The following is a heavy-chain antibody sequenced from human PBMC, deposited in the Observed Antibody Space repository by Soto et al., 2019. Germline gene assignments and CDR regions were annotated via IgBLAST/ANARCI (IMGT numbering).Heavy chain of an antibody. CDR1: GYTFHGYY. CDR3: ARNPVLMAYGNWFDP. J-gene: IGHJ5*02. V-gene: IGHV1-2*02. D-gene: IGHD2-8*01. CDR2: IHPNRGTT. Sequence: ASVKVSCKASGYTFHGYYMHWVRQASGQGLEWMGRIHPNRGTTHYAQKFQGRVTMTSXTXXTXXXMXLXXLRXEXTAVYCCARNPVLMAYGNWFDPWGQGTLVTVTS.